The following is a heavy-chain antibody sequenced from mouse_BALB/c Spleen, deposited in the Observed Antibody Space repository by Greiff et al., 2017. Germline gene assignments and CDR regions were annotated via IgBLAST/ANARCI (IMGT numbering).Heavy chain of an antibody. D-gene: IGHD1-1*01. CDR1: GYAFTNYL. J-gene: IGHJ2*01. Sequence: QVQLKQSGAELVRPGTSVKVSCKASGYAFTNYLIEWVKQRPGQGLEWIGVINPGSGGTNYNEKFKGKATLTADKSSSTAYMQLSSLTSDDSAVYFCARENYYGSRDYWGQGTTLTVSA. CDR3: ARENYYGSRDY. CDR2: INPGSGGT. V-gene: IGHV1-54*01.